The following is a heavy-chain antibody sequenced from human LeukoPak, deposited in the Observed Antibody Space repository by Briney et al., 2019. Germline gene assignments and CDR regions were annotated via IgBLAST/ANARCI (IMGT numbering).Heavy chain of an antibody. D-gene: IGHD1-7*01. CDR1: GGSISSGGYS. Sequence: PSEILSLTCTVSGGSISSGGYSWSWIRQPPGKGLEWIGYIYYSGSTYYNPSLKSRVTVSVDTSKNQFSLKLSSVTAADTAVYYCAREGRYNWNYRRRRNWFDPWGQGTLVTVSS. V-gene: IGHV4-30-4*07. CDR3: AREGRYNWNYRRRRNWFDP. J-gene: IGHJ5*02. CDR2: IYYSGST.